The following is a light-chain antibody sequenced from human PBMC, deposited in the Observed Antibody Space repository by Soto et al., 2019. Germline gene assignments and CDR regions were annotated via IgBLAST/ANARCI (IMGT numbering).Light chain of an antibody. CDR1: QGIRND. CDR3: LQDYNYPWT. V-gene: IGKV1-6*01. CDR2: AAS. Sequence: AVQMTQSPSSLSASVGDRVTITCRASQGIRNDLGWYQHKPGKATKLLIYAASSLQSGVPSRFSGSGSGTDFTLTISSLQPEDFATYYCLQDYNYPWTFGQGTKVDIK. J-gene: IGKJ1*01.